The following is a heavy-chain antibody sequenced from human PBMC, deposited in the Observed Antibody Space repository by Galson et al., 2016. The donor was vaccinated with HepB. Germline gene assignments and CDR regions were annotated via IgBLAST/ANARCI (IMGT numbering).Heavy chain of an antibody. D-gene: IGHD3-10*01. CDR1: GGSISDSY. CDR2: IYYTGSS. CDR3: SKYTGGYSLQWFDP. V-gene: IGHV4-59*01. Sequence: TCTVSGGSISDSYWSWIRQPPGKGLEWIGHIYYTGSSTYNPSLKSRVTISVDTSKNQFSLKLSSVTAADTAMYYCSKYTGGYSLQWFDPWGQGTLVTVSS. J-gene: IGHJ5*02.